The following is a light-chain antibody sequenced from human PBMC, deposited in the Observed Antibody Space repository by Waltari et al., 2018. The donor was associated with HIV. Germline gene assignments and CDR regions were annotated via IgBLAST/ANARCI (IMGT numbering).Light chain of an antibody. J-gene: IGKJ4*01. CDR1: KGISYS. CDR2: AAS. V-gene: IGKV1-16*02. Sequence: DIQMTQSPSSLSASLGDTVTISCRPSKGISYSLAWFQQKPGAAPMSLRFAASNLQGGATSKFCGSRAGTDFTHYISSLQPEDFATYYCQQYNDDPLTFGGGTKVE. CDR3: QQYNDDPLT.